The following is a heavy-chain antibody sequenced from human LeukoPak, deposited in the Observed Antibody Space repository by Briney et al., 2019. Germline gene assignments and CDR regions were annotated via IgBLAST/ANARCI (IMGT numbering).Heavy chain of an antibody. CDR2: IYPGDSDT. V-gene: IGHV5-51*01. CDR3: ARHAITLFDY. D-gene: IGHD3-10*01. Sequence: GESLKISCNGSGYRFTSYWIGWVRQMPGKGLELMGIIYPGDSDTRYSPSFQGQVTISADKSISTAYLQWSSLKTSDTAMYYCARHAITLFDYWGQGTLVTVSS. CDR1: GYRFTSYW. J-gene: IGHJ4*02.